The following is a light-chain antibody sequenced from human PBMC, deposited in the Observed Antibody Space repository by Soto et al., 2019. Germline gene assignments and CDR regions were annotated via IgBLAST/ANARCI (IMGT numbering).Light chain of an antibody. Sequence: DIQMTQSPSTLSASVGDRVTITCRASQSISYWLSWYQQKPGKAPKLLIYKASTLKSGVPSRFSGSGSGTEFTLTISSLQPDDFATYYCQHYNSYRWTFGPGTKV. CDR2: KAS. CDR1: QSISYW. V-gene: IGKV1-5*03. CDR3: QHYNSYRWT. J-gene: IGKJ1*01.